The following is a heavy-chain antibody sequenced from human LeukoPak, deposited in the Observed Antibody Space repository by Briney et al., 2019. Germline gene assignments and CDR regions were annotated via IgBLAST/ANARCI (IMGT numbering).Heavy chain of an antibody. CDR3: AKAVQPVVSSSWSLHFDH. V-gene: IGHV3-23*01. CDR2: TSGTGYTT. J-gene: IGHJ4*02. D-gene: IGHD6-13*01. Sequence: PGGSLRLSCAASGFTFSSYAMSWVRQAPGRGLEWVSSTSGTGYTTHYADSVKGRFTISRDNSKDTLYLQMNSLRAEDSAVYYCAKAVQPVVSSSWSLHFDHWGQGTLVTVSP. CDR1: GFTFSSYA.